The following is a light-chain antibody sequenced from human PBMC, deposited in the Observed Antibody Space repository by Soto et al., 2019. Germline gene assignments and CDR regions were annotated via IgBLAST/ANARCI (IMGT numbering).Light chain of an antibody. Sequence: DIELTQSPSSLSASAGDRATISCRASQSVSSYLAWYQQKPGKAPKLLIYAASTLQSGVPARFSGSGSGTDFTLTISSLESEDFAVYYCQQRSNWPLITFGQGTRLEIK. J-gene: IGKJ5*01. CDR3: QQRSNWPLIT. CDR1: QSVSSY. CDR2: AAS. V-gene: IGKV3-11*01.